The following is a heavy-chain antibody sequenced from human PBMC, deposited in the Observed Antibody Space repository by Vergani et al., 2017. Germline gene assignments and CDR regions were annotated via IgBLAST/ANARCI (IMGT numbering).Heavy chain of an antibody. CDR1: GYSFTSYW. Sequence: EVQLVQSGAEVKKPGESLKISCKGSGYSFTSYWIGWVRQMPGKGLEWMGIIYPGDSDTRYSPSFQGQVTISADKSICTAYLQWSSLKASDTALYYCARHDESVDEYSSSSTLGGFDYWGQGTLVTVSS. D-gene: IGHD6-6*01. CDR3: ARHDESVDEYSSSSTLGGFDY. V-gene: IGHV5-51*01. J-gene: IGHJ4*02. CDR2: IYPGDSDT.